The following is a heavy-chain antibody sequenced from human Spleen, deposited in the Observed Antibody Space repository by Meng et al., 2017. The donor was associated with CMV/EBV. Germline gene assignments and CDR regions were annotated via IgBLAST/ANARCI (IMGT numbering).Heavy chain of an antibody. D-gene: IGHD6-6*01. V-gene: IGHV1-2*02. CDR3: ARDPPGIAARPPVY. CDR1: VYTFTGYY. Sequence: HGQLLHFGAKVKKLGASVKVSSKASVYTFTGYYMHGVRQAPGQGLEWMGWINPNSGGTNYAQKFQGRVTMTRDTSISTAYMELSRLRSDDTAVYYCARDPPGIAARPPVYWGQGTLVTVSS. CDR2: INPNSGGT. J-gene: IGHJ4*02.